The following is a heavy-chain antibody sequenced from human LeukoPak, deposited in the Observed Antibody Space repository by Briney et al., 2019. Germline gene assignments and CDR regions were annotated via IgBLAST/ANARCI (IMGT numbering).Heavy chain of an antibody. D-gene: IGHD6-19*01. CDR2: SNWNGNSP. CDR3: ARDGRVAGAFDF. J-gene: IGHJ4*02. Sequence: GALRLSCAASGFSFNDYGISWVRQTPGKWLEWVAGSNWNGNSPSYAVSVMARFTISRDNAQESLYLHMNSLRAEDTGLYHCARDGRVAGAFDFWGQATLVTVSS. CDR1: GFSFNDYG. V-gene: IGHV3-20*01.